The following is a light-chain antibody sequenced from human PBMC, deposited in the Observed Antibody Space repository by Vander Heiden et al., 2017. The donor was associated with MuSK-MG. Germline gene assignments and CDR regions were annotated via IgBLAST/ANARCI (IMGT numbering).Light chain of an antibody. CDR1: QSVSSN. Sequence: DIVTTHSPATLSVSPGERATLSCRASQSVSSNLAWHQQKPGQAPRLLIYGASTRATGIPARFSGSAYGTEFTLTISMRHSEDFTVYYCQQDNNWPAYTFGQGTKLEIK. CDR3: QQDNNWPAYT. V-gene: IGKV3-15*01. J-gene: IGKJ2*01. CDR2: GAS.